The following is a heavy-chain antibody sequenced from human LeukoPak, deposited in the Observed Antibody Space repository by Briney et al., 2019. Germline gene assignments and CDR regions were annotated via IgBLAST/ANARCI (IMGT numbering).Heavy chain of an antibody. J-gene: IGHJ4*02. CDR1: GFTISTYW. V-gene: IGHV5-51*01. CDR3: IAAVPGTTYFAH. D-gene: IGHD2/OR15-2a*01. Sequence: GGSLKIFCKSSGFTISTYWIVWVRQMPGKGLEWLGLIYLGDAPATTSPSSFQGQVTFSADKSISTAYLQWSSLQASDSGVYYCIAAVPGTTYFAHRGQGIRVTVST. CDR2: IYLGDAPA.